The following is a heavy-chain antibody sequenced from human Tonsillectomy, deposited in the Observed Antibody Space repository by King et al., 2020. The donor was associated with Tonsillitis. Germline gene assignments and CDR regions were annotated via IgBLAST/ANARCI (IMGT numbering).Heavy chain of an antibody. V-gene: IGHV3-73*01. J-gene: IGHJ4*02. CDR1: GFTFSASA. CDR3: TRPYTSSLYW. D-gene: IGHD6-13*01. Sequence: VQLVESGGGLVQPGGSLKLSCAASGFTFSASAMHWVRQASGKGLEWVGRIRSRANNYATAYAASVRGRFTISRDDSKNTAYLQMNSLKTEDTAMYYCTRPYTSSLYWGGQGTLVTVSS. CDR2: IRSRANNYAT.